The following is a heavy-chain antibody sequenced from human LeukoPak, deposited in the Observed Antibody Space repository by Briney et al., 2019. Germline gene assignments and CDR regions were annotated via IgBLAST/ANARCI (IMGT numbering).Heavy chain of an antibody. CDR1: GGSFSGYY. CDR3: ARGLLGYCTNGVCPNYYYVDV. D-gene: IGHD2-8*01. V-gene: IGHV4-34*01. CDR2: INHSGST. Sequence: SETLSLTCAVYGGSFSGYYWSWIRQPPGKGLEWIGEINHSGSTNYNPSLKSRVTISVDTSKNQFSLKLSSVTAADTAVYYCARGLLGYCTNGVCPNYYYVDVWGKGTTVTVSS. J-gene: IGHJ6*03.